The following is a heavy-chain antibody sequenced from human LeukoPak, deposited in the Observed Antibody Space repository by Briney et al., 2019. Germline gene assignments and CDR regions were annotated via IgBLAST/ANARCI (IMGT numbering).Heavy chain of an antibody. CDR1: GFTFSNYW. Sequence: PGGSLRLSCAASGFTFSNYWMSWVRQAPGKELEWVSAISGSGGSTYYADSVKGRFTISRDNSKNTLYLQMNSLRAEDTAVYYCAKVRQAMVRGVNRFDPWGQGTLVTVSS. J-gene: IGHJ5*02. CDR2: ISGSGGST. D-gene: IGHD3-10*01. CDR3: AKVRQAMVRGVNRFDP. V-gene: IGHV3-23*01.